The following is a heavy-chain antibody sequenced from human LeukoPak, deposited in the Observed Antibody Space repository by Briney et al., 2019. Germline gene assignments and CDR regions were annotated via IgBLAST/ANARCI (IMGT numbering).Heavy chain of an antibody. CDR3: ARRVAAAGDYYFDY. D-gene: IGHD6-13*01. CDR1: GYSFTSYW. J-gene: IGHJ4*02. V-gene: IGHV5-51*01. CDR2: IYPGDSDT. Sequence: GGSLQISCKGSGYSFTSYWIGWVRQLPGKGLEWMGIIYPGDSDTRYSPSFQGQVTISADKSISTSYLQWSSLKASDTAMYYCARRVAAAGDYYFDYWGQGTLVTVSS.